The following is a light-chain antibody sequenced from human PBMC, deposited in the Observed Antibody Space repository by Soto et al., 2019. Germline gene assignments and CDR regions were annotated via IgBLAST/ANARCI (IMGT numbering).Light chain of an antibody. J-gene: IGKJ3*01. Sequence: EIVLTQSPGILSLSPGERDTLSCRASQSVSSSYLAWYQQKPGQAPRLLIYGASSRATGIPDRFSGSGSGTDFTLTISRLEPEDFAVYYCQQYGSSRSITFGPGTKVDIK. CDR2: GAS. V-gene: IGKV3-20*01. CDR3: QQYGSSRSIT. CDR1: QSVSSSY.